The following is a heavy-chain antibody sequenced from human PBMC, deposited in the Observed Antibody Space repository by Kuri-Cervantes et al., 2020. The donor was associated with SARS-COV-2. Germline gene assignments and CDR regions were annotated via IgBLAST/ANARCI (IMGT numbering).Heavy chain of an antibody. CDR1: GFTFSSYA. V-gene: IGHV3-30*04. J-gene: IGHJ4*02. Sequence: LSLTCAASGFTFSSYAMHWVRQAPGKGLEWVAVISYDGSNKYYADSVKGRFTISRDNSKNTLYLQMNSLRSEDTAVYYCARVCREPGSYFRRSRTEHYFDYWGQGTLVTVSS. D-gene: IGHD1-26*01. CDR2: ISYDGSNK. CDR3: ARVCREPGSYFRRSRTEHYFDY.